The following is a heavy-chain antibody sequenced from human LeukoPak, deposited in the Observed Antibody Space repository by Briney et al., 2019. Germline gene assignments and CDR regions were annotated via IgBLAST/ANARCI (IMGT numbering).Heavy chain of an antibody. V-gene: IGHV3-33*01. CDR2: IWHDGSNK. Sequence: GGSLRLSCAASGFSFSSYGMHWVRQAPGKGLEWVAVIWHDGSNKYYADSVKGRFTISRDNSKNTLYLQMNSLRAEDTAVYYCASIIRTTVTTLDYWGQGTLVTVSS. CDR3: ASIIRTTVTTLDY. CDR1: GFSFSSYG. D-gene: IGHD4-17*01. J-gene: IGHJ4*02.